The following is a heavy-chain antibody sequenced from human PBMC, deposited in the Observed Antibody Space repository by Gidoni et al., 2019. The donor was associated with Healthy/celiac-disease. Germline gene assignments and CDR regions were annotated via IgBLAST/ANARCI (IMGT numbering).Heavy chain of an antibody. CDR1: GFTFSSYG. CDR2: IWYDGSNK. V-gene: IGHV3-33*01. CDR3: ARAWEPYDAFDI. D-gene: IGHD1-26*01. Sequence: QVQLVESGGGVVQPGRSLRLSCAASGFTFSSYGMTWVRQATGKGMEWVAVIWYDGSNKYYAYSVKGRFTISRDNSKNTLYLQMNSLRAEDSAVYYCARAWEPYDAFDIWGQGTMVTVSS. J-gene: IGHJ3*02.